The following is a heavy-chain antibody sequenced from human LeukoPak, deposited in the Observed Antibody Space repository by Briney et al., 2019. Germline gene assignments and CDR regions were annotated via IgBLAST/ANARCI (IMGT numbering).Heavy chain of an antibody. Sequence: GGSLRLSCAASGFTFSSYGMHWVRQAPGKGLEWVAVISYDGSNKYYADSVKGRFTISRDNSKNTLYLQMNSLRAEDTAVYYCAKVSYDILTGYHLVGYYFGYWGQGTLVTVSS. V-gene: IGHV3-30*18. CDR3: AKVSYDILTGYHLVGYYFGY. CDR2: ISYDGSNK. D-gene: IGHD3-9*01. CDR1: GFTFSSYG. J-gene: IGHJ4*02.